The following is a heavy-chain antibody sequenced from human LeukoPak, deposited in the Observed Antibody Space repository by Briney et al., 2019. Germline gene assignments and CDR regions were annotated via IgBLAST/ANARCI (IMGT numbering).Heavy chain of an antibody. CDR3: ARGAYGSGSYGDNWFDP. D-gene: IGHD3-10*01. CDR2: IYSGGST. CDR1: GLTVSSNY. V-gene: IGHV3-66*01. Sequence: EGSLRLSCAASGLTVSSNYMNWVRQAPGKGLEWVSVIYSGGSTYYADSVKGRFTISRDNSKNTLYLQMNSLRAEDTAVYYCARGAYGSGSYGDNWFDPWGQGTLVTVSS. J-gene: IGHJ5*02.